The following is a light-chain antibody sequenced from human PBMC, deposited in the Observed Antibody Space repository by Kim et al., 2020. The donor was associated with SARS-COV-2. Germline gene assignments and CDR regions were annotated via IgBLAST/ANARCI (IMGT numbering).Light chain of an antibody. CDR1: QGISSY. CDR2: AAS. V-gene: IGKV1-9*01. J-gene: IGKJ3*01. CDR3: QQVNSYPRT. Sequence: ASVGDRVTITCRASQGISSYLVWYQQKPGKAPNLLIYAASTLQSGVPSRFSGSGSGTEFTLTISSLQPEDFATYYCQQVNSYPRTFGPGTKVDIK.